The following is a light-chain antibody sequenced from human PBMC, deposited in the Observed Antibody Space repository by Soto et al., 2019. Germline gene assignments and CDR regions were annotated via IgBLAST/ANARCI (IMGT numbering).Light chain of an antibody. J-gene: IGLJ7*01. CDR2: DGS. CDR1: NIGARS. V-gene: IGLV3-21*02. Sequence: SYELTQPPSVSVAPGQTARLTCGGNNIGARSVHWYHQRPGQAPVLVVYDGSVRPSGIPGRFSGSNSGNTATLTIKWVEYGDEGDYYCQVRDSRSDQEIFGGGTQLTVL. CDR3: QVRDSRSDQEI.